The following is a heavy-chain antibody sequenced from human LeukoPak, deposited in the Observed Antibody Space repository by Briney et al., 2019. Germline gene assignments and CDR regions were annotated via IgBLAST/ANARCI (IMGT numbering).Heavy chain of an antibody. J-gene: IGHJ4*02. CDR2: ISGSGGST. Sequence: TGGSLRLSCAASGFTFSSYAMSWVRQAPGKGLEWVSAISGSGGSTYYADSVKGRFTISRDNSKNTLYLQMNSLRAEDTAVYYCARDTYSGSYGGYFDYWGQGALVTVSS. D-gene: IGHD1-26*01. CDR1: GFTFSSYA. CDR3: ARDTYSGSYGGYFDY. V-gene: IGHV3-23*01.